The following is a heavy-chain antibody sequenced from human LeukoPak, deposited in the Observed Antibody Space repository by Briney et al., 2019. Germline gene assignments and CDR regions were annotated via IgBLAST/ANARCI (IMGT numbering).Heavy chain of an antibody. CDR1: GGSISSYY. D-gene: IGHD1-26*01. CDR3: AREMQRWLLRHAFHL. V-gene: IGHV4-59*01. CDR2: IYYSGST. Sequence: PSETLSLTCTVSGGSISSYYWSWMRQPPGKGLEGSGYIYYSGSTNYNPSLKRRVTTSVDTSKNQFSLKRSSVTAAATAVYYCAREMQRWLLRHAFHLWGKGTMVTVSS. J-gene: IGHJ3*01.